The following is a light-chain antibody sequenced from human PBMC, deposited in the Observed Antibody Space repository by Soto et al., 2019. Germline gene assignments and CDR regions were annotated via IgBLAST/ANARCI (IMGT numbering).Light chain of an antibody. CDR3: QSYDSSLTSYV. V-gene: IGLV1-40*01. Sequence: QSVLTQPPSVSGAPGQRVTISCTGRSSNIGAGYDVHWYQQLPGTAPKLLIYDNSNRPSGVPDRFSGSKSGTSASLAIAGLQAEDETDHYCQSYDSSLTSYVFGTGTKLTVL. J-gene: IGLJ1*01. CDR1: SSNIGAGYD. CDR2: DNS.